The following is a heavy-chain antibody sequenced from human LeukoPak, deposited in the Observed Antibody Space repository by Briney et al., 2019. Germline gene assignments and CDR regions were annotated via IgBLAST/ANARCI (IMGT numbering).Heavy chain of an antibody. J-gene: IGHJ4*02. D-gene: IGHD6-25*01. CDR1: GDNVSSNSAA. CDR3: ARGSIAAGNVFDC. V-gene: IGHV6-1*01. Sequence: SQTLSLTCAISGDNVSSNSAAWNWIRQSPSRGLEWLGRTYYRSKWYNDYAVSVKSRITFNPDTSKNQFSLQLNSVTPEDTAMYFCARGSIAAGNVFDCRGQGALVTVSS. CDR2: TYYRSKWYN.